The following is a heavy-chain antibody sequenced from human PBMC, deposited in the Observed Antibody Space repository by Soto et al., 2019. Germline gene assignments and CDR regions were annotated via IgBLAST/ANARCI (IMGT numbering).Heavy chain of an antibody. CDR2: IYYSGST. CDR3: ARVWGGAFDI. D-gene: IGHD3-10*01. Sequence: ESRSLTSTSTSFSIHSYYWSWIRQPPGKGLEWIGYIYYSGSTNYNPSLKSRVTISVDTSKNQFSLKLSSVTAADTAVYYCARVWGGAFDIWGQGTMVT. V-gene: IGHV4-59*01. J-gene: IGHJ3*02. CDR1: SFSIHSYY.